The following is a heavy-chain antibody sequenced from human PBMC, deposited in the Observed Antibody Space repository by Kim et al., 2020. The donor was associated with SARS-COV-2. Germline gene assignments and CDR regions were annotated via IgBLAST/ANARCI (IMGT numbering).Heavy chain of an antibody. J-gene: IGHJ4*02. CDR3: ARGRYSSGWFDY. Sequence: YAQKLRGRVTMTTDTSTSTAYVELRSLRTDDTAVYYCARGRYSSGWFDYWGQGTLVTVSS. V-gene: IGHV1-18*01. D-gene: IGHD6-19*01.